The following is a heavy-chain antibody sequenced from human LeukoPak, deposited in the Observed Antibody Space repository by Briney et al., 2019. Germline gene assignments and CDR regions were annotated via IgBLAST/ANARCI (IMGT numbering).Heavy chain of an antibody. CDR3: ARSLLRLSGSSDV. CDR1: GGSISSGGYY. Sequence: SQTLSLTCTVSGGSISSGGYYWSWIRQHAGKGLEWIGYIYYTGSTYYNPSLKSRVTISVDTSKNQFSLKLRSVTAAGTAVYYCARSLLRLSGSSDVWGQGTLVTVSS. J-gene: IGHJ4*02. V-gene: IGHV4-31*03. D-gene: IGHD1-26*01. CDR2: IYYTGST.